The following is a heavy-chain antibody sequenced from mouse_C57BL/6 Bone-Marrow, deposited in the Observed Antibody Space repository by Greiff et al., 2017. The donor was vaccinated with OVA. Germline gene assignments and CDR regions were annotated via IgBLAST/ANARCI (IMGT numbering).Heavy chain of an antibody. CDR2: IYPVSGET. CDR3: GRAYGSSPYYYAMDY. V-gene: IGHV1-11*01. CDR1: GYTFTDHI. D-gene: IGHD1-1*01. Sequence: QVQLQQSGAELASPGASVTLSCKASGYTFTDHIMNWVKKRPGQGLEWIGRIYPVSGETNYNQKLMGKATFSVDRSSSTVYMVLNSLTSEDPAVYYVGRAYGSSPYYYAMDYWGQGTSVTVSS. J-gene: IGHJ4*01.